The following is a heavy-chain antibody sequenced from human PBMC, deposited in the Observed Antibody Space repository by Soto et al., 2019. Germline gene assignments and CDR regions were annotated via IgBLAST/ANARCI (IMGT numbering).Heavy chain of an antibody. CDR1: RFTFSSYW. J-gene: IGHJ4*02. Sequence: PGGSLRLSCAASRFTFSSYWMSWVRQAPGKGLEWVANIKQDGSEKYYVDSVKGRFTISRDNAKISLYLQMNSLRAEDTAVYYCARAWGGWDFDSWGQGTLVTVSS. CDR2: IKQDGSEK. D-gene: IGHD6-19*01. CDR3: ARAWGGWDFDS. V-gene: IGHV3-7*03.